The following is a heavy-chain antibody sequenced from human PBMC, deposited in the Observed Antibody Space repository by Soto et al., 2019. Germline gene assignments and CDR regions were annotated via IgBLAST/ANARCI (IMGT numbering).Heavy chain of an antibody. Sequence: ASVKVSCKASGYTFTSYYMHWVRQAPGQGLEWMGIINPSGGSTSYAQKFQGRVTMTRDTSTSTVYMELSSLRSEDTAVYYCARGGLTWIQLEGPGAFDIWGQGTMVTVSS. D-gene: IGHD5-18*01. CDR3: ARGGLTWIQLEGPGAFDI. J-gene: IGHJ3*02. V-gene: IGHV1-46*01. CDR1: GYTFTSYY. CDR2: INPSGGST.